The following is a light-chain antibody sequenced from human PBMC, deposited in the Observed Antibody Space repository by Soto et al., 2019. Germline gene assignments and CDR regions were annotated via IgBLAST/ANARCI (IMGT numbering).Light chain of an antibody. CDR3: AAWDDSLNAWV. J-gene: IGLJ3*02. Sequence: QSGLTQPPSESGTPGQRVTISCSGSSSNIGSNSVNWYQQLPGTAPKLLLYSSDRRPSGVPDRFSGSKSGTSASLAINGLQPADEADYYCAAWDDSLNAWVLGGGIQLTVL. CDR2: SSD. CDR1: SSNIGSNS. V-gene: IGLV1-44*01.